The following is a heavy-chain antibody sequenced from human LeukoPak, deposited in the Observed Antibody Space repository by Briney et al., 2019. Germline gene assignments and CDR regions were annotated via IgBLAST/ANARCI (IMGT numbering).Heavy chain of an antibody. CDR3: ARIREYGGYDSLYY. J-gene: IGHJ4*01. CDR2: IIPIFGTA. Sequence: SVKVSCKASGGTFSSYAISWVRQAPGQGLEWMGGIIPIFGTANYAQKFQGRVTITADESTSTAYMELSSLRSEDTAVYYCARIREYGGYDSLYYWGQGTLCTASS. D-gene: IGHD5-12*01. CDR1: GGTFSSYA. V-gene: IGHV1-69*13.